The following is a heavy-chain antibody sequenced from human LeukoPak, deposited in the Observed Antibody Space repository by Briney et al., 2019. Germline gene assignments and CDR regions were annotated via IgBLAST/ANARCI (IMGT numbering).Heavy chain of an antibody. CDR2: ISYDGSDR. CDR3: AKGVSRGVDPTGLEY. D-gene: IGHD1-1*01. J-gene: IGHJ4*02. V-gene: IGHV3-30*18. CDR1: GFTFSSYA. Sequence: PGGSLRLSCAASGFTFSSYAMRWVRQAPGKGPEWVAVISYDGSDRYYANFVKGRFTISRDNSKNTLFLQTNSMRPEDTAVYYCAKGVSRGVDPTGLEYWGQGTLVTVSS.